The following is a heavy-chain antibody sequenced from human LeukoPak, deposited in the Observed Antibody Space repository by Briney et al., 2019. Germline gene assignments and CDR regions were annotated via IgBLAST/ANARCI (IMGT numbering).Heavy chain of an antibody. D-gene: IGHD5-24*01. CDR3: ARDYLVATRDYYHYYGMDV. V-gene: IGHV1-69*04. CDR1: GGTFSSYA. CDR2: IIPILGIA. J-gene: IGHJ6*02. Sequence: ASVKVSCKASGGTFSSYAISWVRQAPGQGLEWMGRIIPILGIANYAQKFQGRVTITADKSTSTAYMELSSLRSEDTAVYYCARDYLVATRDYYHYYGMDVWGQGTTVTVSS.